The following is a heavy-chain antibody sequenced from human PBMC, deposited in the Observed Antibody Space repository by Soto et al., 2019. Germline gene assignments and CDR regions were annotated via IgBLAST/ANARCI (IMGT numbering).Heavy chain of an antibody. CDR3: ASTQKYSSGWSRFDI. CDR2: IYSGGST. Sequence: GGSLRLSCAASGFTVSSNYMSWVRQAPGKGLEWVSVIYSGGSTYYADSVKGRFTISRDNSKNTLYLQVNSLRAEDTAVYYCASTQKYSSGWSRFDIWGQGTMVTVSS. J-gene: IGHJ3*02. V-gene: IGHV3-53*01. D-gene: IGHD6-19*01. CDR1: GFTVSSNY.